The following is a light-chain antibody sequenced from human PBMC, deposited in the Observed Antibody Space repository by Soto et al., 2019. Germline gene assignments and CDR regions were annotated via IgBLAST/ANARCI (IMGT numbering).Light chain of an antibody. CDR2: TVS. CDR1: QSLLDSDDGNTY. Sequence: DIVMTQTPLSLPVTPGEPASISCRSSQSLLDSDDGNTYLDWYLQKPGQSPQLLIYTVSYRASGVTDRFSGSGSGTDFTLKISRVEAEDVGVYYCMQRIEFPLTFGGGTKVDIK. J-gene: IGKJ4*01. CDR3: MQRIEFPLT. V-gene: IGKV2-40*01.